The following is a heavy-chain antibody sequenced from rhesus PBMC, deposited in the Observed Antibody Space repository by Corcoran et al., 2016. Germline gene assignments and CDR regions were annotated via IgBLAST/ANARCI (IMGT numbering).Heavy chain of an antibody. Sequence: QVQLQESGPGLVKPSETLSLTCAVSGYSISSGYYWGWIRQPPGKGLEWSGSIYDRGGRNNLTPAHRSAVTLTVDTSKNRFSLRLSSVTAADTAVYYCAREWPRDVVVVSASHGLDSWGQGVVVTVSS. J-gene: IGHJ6*01. CDR2: IYDRGGRN. CDR3: AREWPRDVVVVSASHGLDS. CDR1: GYSISSGYY. D-gene: IGHD2-39*02. V-gene: IGHV4S14*01.